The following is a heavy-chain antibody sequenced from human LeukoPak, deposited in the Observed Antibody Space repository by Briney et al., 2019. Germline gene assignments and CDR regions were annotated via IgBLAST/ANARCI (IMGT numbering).Heavy chain of an antibody. Sequence: SETLSLTCTVSGGSISSYYWSWIRQPAVKGLEWIGRIYTSGSTNYNPSLKSRVTMSVDTSKNQFSLKLSSVTAADTAVYYCARGGDSYYYYYGMDVWGQGTTVTVSS. CDR3: ARGGDSYYYYYGMDV. V-gene: IGHV4-4*07. J-gene: IGHJ6*02. CDR1: GGSISSYY. D-gene: IGHD4-17*01. CDR2: IYTSGST.